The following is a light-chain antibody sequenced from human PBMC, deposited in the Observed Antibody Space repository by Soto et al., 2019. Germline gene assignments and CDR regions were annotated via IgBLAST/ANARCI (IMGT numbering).Light chain of an antibody. CDR1: SSDVGAYNY. Sequence: QSALTQPASVSGSPGQSITIYCTGTSSDVGAYNYVSWYQQHPGKAPKLMIYEVSNRPSGVSNRFSGSTSGNTASLTISGLQAEDEADYYCSSYTSSSTLLVFGTGTKVTVL. CDR2: EVS. V-gene: IGLV2-14*01. J-gene: IGLJ1*01. CDR3: SSYTSSSTLLV.